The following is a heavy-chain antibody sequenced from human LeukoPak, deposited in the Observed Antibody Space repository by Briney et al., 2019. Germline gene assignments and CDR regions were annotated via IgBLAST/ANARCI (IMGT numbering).Heavy chain of an antibody. J-gene: IGHJ4*02. Sequence: PGGSLRLSCAASGFTFSSYWMSWARQAPGKGLEWVSVIYSGGSTYYADSVKGRFTISRDNSKNTLYLQMNSLRAEDTAVYYCARGRSPVDYWGQGTLVTVSS. V-gene: IGHV3-53*01. CDR3: ARGRSPVDY. CDR2: IYSGGST. CDR1: GFTFSSYW.